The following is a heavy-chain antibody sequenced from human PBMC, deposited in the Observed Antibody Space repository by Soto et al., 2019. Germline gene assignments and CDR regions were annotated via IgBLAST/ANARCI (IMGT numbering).Heavy chain of an antibody. CDR2: IKSKTDGGTT. Sequence: GGSLRLSCAASGFTFSNAWVNWVRQAPGKGLEWVGRIKSKTDGGTTDYAAPVKGRFTISRDDSKNTLYLQMNSLKTEDTAVYYCTTDLTDILPWDVWGQGTTVTVSS. J-gene: IGHJ6*02. D-gene: IGHD3-9*01. V-gene: IGHV3-15*07. CDR1: GFTFSNAW. CDR3: TTDLTDILPWDV.